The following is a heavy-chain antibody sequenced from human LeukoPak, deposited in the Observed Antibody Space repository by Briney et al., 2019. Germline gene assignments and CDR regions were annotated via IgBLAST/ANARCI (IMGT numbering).Heavy chain of an antibody. D-gene: IGHD3-22*01. CDR1: GFTLSSYA. CDR2: ISGSGGST. V-gene: IGHV3-23*01. J-gene: IGHJ4*02. Sequence: PGGSLRLSCAASGFTLSSYAMSWVRQAPGKGLEWVSAISGSGGSTYYADSVKGRFTISRDNSKNTLYLQMNSLRAEDTAVYYCAKYYDSSGYRHLDYWGQGTLVTVSS. CDR3: AKYYDSSGYRHLDY.